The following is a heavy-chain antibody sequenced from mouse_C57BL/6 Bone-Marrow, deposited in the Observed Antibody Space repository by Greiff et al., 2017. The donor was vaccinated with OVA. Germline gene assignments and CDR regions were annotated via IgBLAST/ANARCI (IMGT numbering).Heavy chain of an antibody. D-gene: IGHD2-4*01. CDR1: GYTFTSYW. Sequence: QVQLQQPGAELVRPGSSVKLSCKASGYTFTSYWMHWVKQRPIQGLEWIGNIDPSDSETHYNQKFKDKATLTVDKSSSTAYMQLSSLTSEDSAVFYCAREGDYGLEFAYWGQGTLVTVSA. CDR2: IDPSDSET. V-gene: IGHV1-52*01. CDR3: AREGDYGLEFAY. J-gene: IGHJ3*01.